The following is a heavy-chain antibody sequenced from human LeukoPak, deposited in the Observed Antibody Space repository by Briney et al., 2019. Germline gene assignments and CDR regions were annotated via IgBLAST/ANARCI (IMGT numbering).Heavy chain of an antibody. CDR2: IYYTGST. CDR1: GGSITTYY. CDR3: ARRVTSNWFDP. J-gene: IGHJ5*02. V-gene: IGHV4-59*08. D-gene: IGHD2-21*02. Sequence: PSETLSLTCTVNGGSITTYYWSWIRQPPVKGLEWIAYIYYTGSTNYNPPLKSRVTISVDTSKNQLSLKLSSVTAADTAVYYCARRVTSNWFDPWGQGTLVTVSS.